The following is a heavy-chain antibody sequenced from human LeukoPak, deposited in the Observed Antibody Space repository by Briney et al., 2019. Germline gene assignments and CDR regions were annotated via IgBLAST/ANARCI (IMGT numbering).Heavy chain of an antibody. J-gene: IGHJ4*02. CDR2: IRGIRGTYST. Sequence: GGSLRLSCAASGFTFSNYAMIWVRQAPGKGLEWVSAIRGIRGTYSTEYADSVKDRFTISRDNSKNTLYLQMNSLRAEDTAVYYCAKGQDVLLWFGELFYFDYWGQGTLVTVSS. CDR1: GFTFSNYA. V-gene: IGHV3-23*01. CDR3: AKGQDVLLWFGELFYFDY. D-gene: IGHD3-10*01.